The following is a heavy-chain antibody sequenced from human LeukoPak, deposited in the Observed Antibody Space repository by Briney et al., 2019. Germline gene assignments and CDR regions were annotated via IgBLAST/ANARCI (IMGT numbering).Heavy chain of an antibody. J-gene: IGHJ4*02. D-gene: IGHD2-15*01. Sequence: PGGSLRLSCAASGFTFSSYEMKWVRQAPGKGLEWASYISSSGSTRYYADSVEGRFTISRDDAKNSLYLQMNSLRAEDTGFYYCARDEGHCSWWGQGTLVTVSA. CDR3: ARDEGHCSW. CDR2: ISSSGSTR. V-gene: IGHV3-48*03. CDR1: GFTFSSYE.